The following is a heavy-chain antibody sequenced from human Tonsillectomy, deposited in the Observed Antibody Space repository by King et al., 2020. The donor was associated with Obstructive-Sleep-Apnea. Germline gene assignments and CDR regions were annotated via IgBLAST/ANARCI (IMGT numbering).Heavy chain of an antibody. Sequence: QVQLVESGGGVVQPGRSLRLSCAASGFTFSSYGMHWVRQAPGKGLEWVAAISYDGSNKYYADSVKGRFTMSRDNSKNTLYLQMNSLRGEDTAVYHCAKVGSGYSLYYYGMDVWGQGTTVTVSS. CDR2: ISYDGSNK. V-gene: IGHV3-30*18. CDR1: GFTFSSYG. CDR3: AKVGSGYSLYYYGMDV. J-gene: IGHJ6*02. D-gene: IGHD1-26*01.